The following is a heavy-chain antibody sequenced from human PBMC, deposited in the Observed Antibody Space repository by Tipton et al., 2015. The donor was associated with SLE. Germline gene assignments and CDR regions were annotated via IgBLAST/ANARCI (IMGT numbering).Heavy chain of an antibody. CDR2: INTDGSTT. CDR3: ALMTTFDY. D-gene: IGHD3-16*01. CDR1: GFTFSSYW. J-gene: IGHJ4*02. V-gene: IGHV3-74*01. Sequence: SLRLSCEASGFTFSSYWMHWVRQAPGKGLVWVSRINTDGSTTNYADSVKGRFTISRDNAKNTLFLQMNSLRAEDTAVYYCALMTTFDYWAQGTLVTVSS.